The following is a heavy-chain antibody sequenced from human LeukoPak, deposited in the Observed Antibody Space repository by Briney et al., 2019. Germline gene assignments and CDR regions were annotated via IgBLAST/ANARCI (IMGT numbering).Heavy chain of an antibody. CDR3: AHRRERYSSGWWYFDY. D-gene: IGHD6-19*01. V-gene: IGHV2-5*01. J-gene: IGHJ4*02. CDR2: IYWNDHK. CDR1: GFSLSTCGVG. Sequence: SGHTLVKPTQTHTLTCPFSGFSLSTCGVGVGWSRQPPEKALEWLAPIYWNDHKRYSQSLKNRLTITKDTSKHQVDRTMTNKDPVDTATYYCAHRRERYSSGWWYFDYWGQGTLVTVSS.